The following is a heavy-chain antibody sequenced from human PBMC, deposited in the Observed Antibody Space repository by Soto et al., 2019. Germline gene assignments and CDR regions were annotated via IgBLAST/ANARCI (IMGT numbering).Heavy chain of an antibody. Sequence: SETLSLTCTVSGGSISSYYWSWIRQPAGKGLEWIGRIYTSGSTNYNPSLKSRVTMSVDTSKNQFSLKLSSVTAADTAVYYCARETPEKYSSSWYGTYNWFDPWGQGTLVTVSS. V-gene: IGHV4-4*07. CDR3: ARETPEKYSSSWYGTYNWFDP. D-gene: IGHD6-13*01. CDR2: IYTSGST. CDR1: GGSISSYY. J-gene: IGHJ5*02.